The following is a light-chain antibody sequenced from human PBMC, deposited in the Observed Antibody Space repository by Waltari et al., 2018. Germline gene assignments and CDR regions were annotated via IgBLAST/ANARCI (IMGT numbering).Light chain of an antibody. V-gene: IGLV2-18*02. Sequence: QSALTQPPSVSGSPGQSVTISCTGTSSDVGGYNRVSWYQQPPGTAPKLMIYEVPYRPSGVPGRFSGSTSGNTASLTISGLQAEDEADYYCTSYTSSGTLLFGGGTKLTVV. J-gene: IGLJ2*01. CDR2: EVP. CDR3: TSYTSSGTLL. CDR1: SSDVGGYNR.